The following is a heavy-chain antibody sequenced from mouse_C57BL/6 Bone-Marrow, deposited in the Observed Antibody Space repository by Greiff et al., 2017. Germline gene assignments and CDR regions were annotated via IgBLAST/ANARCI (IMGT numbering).Heavy chain of an antibody. J-gene: IGHJ3*01. CDR1: GYTFTDYE. Sequence: QVQLQQSGAELVRPGASVTLSCKASGYTFTDYEMHWVKQTPVHGLEWIGAIDPETGGTAYNQKFKGKAILTADKSSSTAYMELRSLTSEDSAVYYCTRFSTYDRFAYWGQGTLVTVSA. CDR2: IDPETGGT. V-gene: IGHV1-15*01. CDR3: TRFSTYDRFAY. D-gene: IGHD5-1*01.